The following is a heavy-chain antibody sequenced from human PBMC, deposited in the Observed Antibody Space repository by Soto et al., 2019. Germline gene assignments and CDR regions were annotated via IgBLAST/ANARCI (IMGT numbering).Heavy chain of an antibody. CDR1: GFSFSDYY. D-gene: IGHD3-16*01. CDR3: ARDTGGSYDY. CDR2: SRNKANSYNP. V-gene: IGHV3-72*01. Sequence: EVKLVESGCGLVQPRGSLRLSCAASGFSFSDYYMDWVRQVPGKGLEWVGRSRNKANSYNPEYAPSVKDRFSISRDNSKDSMYLQMNSLKTEDTAVYYCARDTGGSYDYWGQGALVTVSS. J-gene: IGHJ4*02.